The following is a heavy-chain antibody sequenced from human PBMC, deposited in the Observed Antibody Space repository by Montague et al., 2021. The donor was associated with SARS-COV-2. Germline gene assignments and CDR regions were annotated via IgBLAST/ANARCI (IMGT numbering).Heavy chain of an antibody. D-gene: IGHD5-12*01. V-gene: IGHV4-39*01. CDR1: GGSFSSSNYF. J-gene: IGHJ4*02. Sequence: SETLSLTCTVAGGSFSSSNYFWGWIRQPPGKGLEWIGSIYYSGSTFYNPSLKSRVTISVDTSKNQFSLRLSSVTAADTAVYYCVAKWLAIYCFDFWGQGTLVTVSS. CDR2: IYYSGST. CDR3: VAKWLAIYCFDF.